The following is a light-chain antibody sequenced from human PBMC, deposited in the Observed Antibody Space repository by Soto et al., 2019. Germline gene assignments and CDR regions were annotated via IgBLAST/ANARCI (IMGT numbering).Light chain of an antibody. Sequence: DIQMTQSPSSLSASVGDRATITCQASQDISTHLTWFQQKPGKAPKLLIYDVSILETGVPSRFSGSGSGTHFTFSISRLQPEDIATYYCQQFDSLPLTFGGGTRVEIK. CDR3: QQFDSLPLT. V-gene: IGKV1-33*01. J-gene: IGKJ4*01. CDR1: QDISTH. CDR2: DVS.